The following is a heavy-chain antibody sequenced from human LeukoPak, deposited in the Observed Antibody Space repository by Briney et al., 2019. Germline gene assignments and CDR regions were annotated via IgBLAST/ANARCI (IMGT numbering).Heavy chain of an antibody. V-gene: IGHV3-23*01. CDR2: ISDTGGST. CDR1: GFTFSSYA. J-gene: IGHJ4*02. CDR3: ARGGGPSGTYPYYFDY. Sequence: GGPLRLSCATSGFTFSSYAMSWVRQAPGKGLEWVSTISDTGGSTYYADSVKGRFTISRDNSKNTLYLQMNSLRAEDTAVYYCARGGGPSGTYPYYFDYWGQGTLVTVSS. D-gene: IGHD3-10*01.